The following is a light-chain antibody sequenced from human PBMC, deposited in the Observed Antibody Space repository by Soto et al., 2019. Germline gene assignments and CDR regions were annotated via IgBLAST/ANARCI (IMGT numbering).Light chain of an antibody. V-gene: IGKV3-11*01. J-gene: IGKJ3*01. CDR1: QNIRNY. CDR2: DAA. Sequence: EIVLTQSPATLSLSPGERAALSCRASQNIRNYLAWYQQKPGQSPRLLIYDAANRATDIPARFSGNGSGTDFTLTISGLEPEDFAVYFCQQRSNWSLTFGPGTKVDIK. CDR3: QQRSNWSLT.